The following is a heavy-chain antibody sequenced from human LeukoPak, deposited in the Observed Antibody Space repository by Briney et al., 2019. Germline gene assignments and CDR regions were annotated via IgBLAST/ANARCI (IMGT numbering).Heavy chain of an antibody. CDR1: GGSISSYY. CDR3: AGSSWDKYYFDY. J-gene: IGHJ4*02. Sequence: PSETLSLTCTVSGGSISSYYWSWIRQPPGKGLEWIGYIYYSGSTNYNPSLKSRVTISVDTSKNQFSLKLSSVTAADTAVYYCAGSSWDKYYFDYWGQGTLVTVSS. V-gene: IGHV4-59*12. CDR2: IYYSGST. D-gene: IGHD6-13*01.